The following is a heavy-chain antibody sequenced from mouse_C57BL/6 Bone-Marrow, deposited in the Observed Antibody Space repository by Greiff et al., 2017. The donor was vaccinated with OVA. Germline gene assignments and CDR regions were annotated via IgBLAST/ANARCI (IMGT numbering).Heavy chain of an antibody. Sequence: QVQLKESGAELARPGASVKLSCKASGYTFTSYGISWVKQRTGQGLEWIGEIYPRSGNTYYKEKFKGKAILTADKSSSTAYMELRSLTSEDSAVYYCTREIITTVVAKDYWGQGTTLTVSS. CDR3: TREIITTVVAKDY. CDR1: GYTFTSYG. V-gene: IGHV1-81*01. J-gene: IGHJ2*01. D-gene: IGHD1-1*01. CDR2: IYPRSGNT.